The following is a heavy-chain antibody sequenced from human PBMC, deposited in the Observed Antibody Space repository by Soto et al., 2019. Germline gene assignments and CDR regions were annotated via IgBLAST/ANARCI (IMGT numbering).Heavy chain of an antibody. CDR1: GGSISSYY. CDR3: ARVGRDYGDSIYYYGMDV. Sequence: QVQLQESGPGLVKPSETLSLTCTVSGGSISSYYWSWIRQPPGKGLEWMGYIYYSGSTNYNPSLKSRVTISVDTSKNQFSLKLSSVTAAATAVYYCARVGRDYGDSIYYYGMDVWGQGTTVTVSS. CDR2: IYYSGST. V-gene: IGHV4-59*01. D-gene: IGHD4-17*01. J-gene: IGHJ6*02.